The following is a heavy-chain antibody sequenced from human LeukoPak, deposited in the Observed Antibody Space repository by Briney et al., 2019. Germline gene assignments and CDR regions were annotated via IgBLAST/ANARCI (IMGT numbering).Heavy chain of an antibody. J-gene: IGHJ4*02. Sequence: GGSLRLSCAASGFTFSSYAMHRVRQAPGKGLEWVAVISYDGSNKYYADSVKGRFTISRDNSKNTLYLQMNSLRAEDTAVYYCARGGGRYCSSTSCYWVDYWGQGTLVTVSS. CDR2: ISYDGSNK. CDR1: GFTFSSYA. CDR3: ARGGGRYCSSTSCYWVDY. V-gene: IGHV3-30-3*01. D-gene: IGHD2-2*01.